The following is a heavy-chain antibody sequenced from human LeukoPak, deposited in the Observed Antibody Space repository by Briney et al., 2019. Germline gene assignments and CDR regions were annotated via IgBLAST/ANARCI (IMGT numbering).Heavy chain of an antibody. Sequence: SETLSLTCTVSDGSISNYYWNWIRQPAGKGLEWIGRIYTSGTTNYNPSLKTRVTISLDKSKNQFSLKLSFVTAADTAVYYCARSLKMTYSWLDPWGQGAQVTVSS. V-gene: IGHV4-4*07. CDR3: ARSLKMTYSWLDP. CDR2: IYTSGTT. D-gene: IGHD4-11*01. CDR1: DGSISNYY. J-gene: IGHJ5*02.